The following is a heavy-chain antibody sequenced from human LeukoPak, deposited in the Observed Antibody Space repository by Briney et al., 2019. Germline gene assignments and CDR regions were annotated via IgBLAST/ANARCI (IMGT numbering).Heavy chain of an antibody. V-gene: IGHV3-21*05. CDR2: INTDSSDI. CDR1: GFTFSRHA. D-gene: IGHD2-2*01. J-gene: IGHJ4*02. Sequence: GGSLRLSCAASGFTFSRHAMNWVRQAPGKGLEWVSYINTDSSDIHYADSVKGRFTISRDNARNTLYLQPSSLRAEDSAVYYCARDTFQPGLIDSWGQGTLVTVSS. CDR3: ARDTFQPGLIDS.